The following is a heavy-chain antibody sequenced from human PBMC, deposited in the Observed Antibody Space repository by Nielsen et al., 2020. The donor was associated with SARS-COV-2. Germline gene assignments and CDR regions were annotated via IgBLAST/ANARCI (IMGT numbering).Heavy chain of an antibody. Sequence: ASVKVSCKASGYTFTGHYIHWVRQAPGQGLEWMGRINPNSAGTNYAQRFKGRVTMTEDTSTDTAYMELSSLRSEDTAVYYCATESFGELLSWFDPWGQGTLVTVSS. CDR1: GYTFTGHY. CDR3: ATESFGELLSWFDP. J-gene: IGHJ5*02. D-gene: IGHD3-10*01. CDR2: INPNSAGT. V-gene: IGHV1-2*06.